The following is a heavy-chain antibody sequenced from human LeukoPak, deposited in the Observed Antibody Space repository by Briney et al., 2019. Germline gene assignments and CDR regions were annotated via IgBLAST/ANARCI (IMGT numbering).Heavy chain of an antibody. D-gene: IGHD1-26*01. Sequence: PGGSLRLSCAASGFTFSSYAMSWARQAPGKGLEWVPGISSSGSGGNTYYADFVKGRFTISRDSSKNTLFLQMNTLRAEDTAIYYCAKDRTVGASYRYFDLWGRGTLVTVSS. CDR3: AKDRTVGASYRYFDL. CDR1: GFTFSSYA. CDR2: ISSSGSGGNT. V-gene: IGHV3-23*01. J-gene: IGHJ2*01.